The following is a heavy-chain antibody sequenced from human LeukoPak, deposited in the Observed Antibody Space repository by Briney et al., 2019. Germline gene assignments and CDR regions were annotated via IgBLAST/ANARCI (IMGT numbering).Heavy chain of an antibody. CDR1: GFTFSSYA. CDR3: ARALIDSSSWYTPTGYYMDV. CDR2: ISYDGSNK. V-gene: IGHV3-30-3*01. D-gene: IGHD6-13*01. Sequence: PGRSLRLSCAASGFTFSSYAMHWVRQAPGKGLEWVAVISYDGSNKYYADSVKGRFTISRDNSKNTLYLQMNNLRAEDTAVYYCARALIDSSSWYTPTGYYMDVWGKGTTVTVSS. J-gene: IGHJ6*03.